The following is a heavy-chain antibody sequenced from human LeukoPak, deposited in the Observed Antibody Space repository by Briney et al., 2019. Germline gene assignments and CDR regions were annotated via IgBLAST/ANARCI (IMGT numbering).Heavy chain of an antibody. J-gene: IGHJ6*04. CDR2: IKSEGEGATT. CDR1: GFTIGTAW. CDR3: IAHFPYFYGFDV. D-gene: IGHD3-3*02. Sequence: SGGSLRLSCVSSGFTIGTAWMSWVRQAPGKGLEWLGHIKSEGEGATTDYAAPAKGRFAISRDDSKNMIYLQMSSLKIDDTAIYYCIAHFPYFYGFDVWGKGTRSPSPQ. V-gene: IGHV3-15*01.